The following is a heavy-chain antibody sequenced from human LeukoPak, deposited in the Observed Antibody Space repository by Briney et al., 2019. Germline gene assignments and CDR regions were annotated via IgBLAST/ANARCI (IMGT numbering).Heavy chain of an antibody. J-gene: IGHJ5*01. CDR2: INPNNGDT. Sequence: GASVKVSCKASGYSFSDYNMHWVRQAPGQGPEGVGWINPNNGDTTYAQKFQGRVTLTSDTSTSTAYMDLSRLTSDDTAVYYCARDREGLDSWGQGTLVTVSS. CDR3: ARDREGLDS. CDR1: GYSFSDYN. V-gene: IGHV1-2*02.